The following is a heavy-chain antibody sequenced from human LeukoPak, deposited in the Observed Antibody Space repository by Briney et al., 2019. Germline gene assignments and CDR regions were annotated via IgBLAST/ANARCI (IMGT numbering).Heavy chain of an antibody. V-gene: IGHV4-59*01. J-gene: IGHJ6*03. CDR3: ARGIVGANPYYYYYMDV. D-gene: IGHD1-26*01. CDR1: GGSISSYY. Sequence: SETLSLTCTVSGGSISSYYWSWIRQPPGMGLEWIGYIYYSGSTNYNPSLKSRVTISVDTSKNQFSLKLSSVTAADTAVYYCARGIVGANPYYYYYMDVWGKGTTVTVSS. CDR2: IYYSGST.